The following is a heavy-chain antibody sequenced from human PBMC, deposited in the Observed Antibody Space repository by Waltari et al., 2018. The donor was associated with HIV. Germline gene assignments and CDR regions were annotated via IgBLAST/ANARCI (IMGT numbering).Heavy chain of an antibody. CDR3: ARKYSSSWGAPFDY. CDR2: IWYDGSKK. V-gene: IGHV3-33*01. J-gene: IGHJ4*02. CDR1: GFTLSSYG. D-gene: IGHD6-13*01. Sequence: QVQLLESGGGVVQPGRSLRLSCATSGFTLSSYGMHWVRQAPGKGLEWVTVIWYDGSKKYYADSVKGRFTISRDNSKNTLYLQMNSLRIEDTAVYYCARKYSSSWGAPFDYWGQGTLVTVSS.